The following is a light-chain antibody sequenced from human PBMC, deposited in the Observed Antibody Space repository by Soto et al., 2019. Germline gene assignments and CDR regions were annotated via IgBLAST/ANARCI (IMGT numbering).Light chain of an antibody. Sequence: DIQMTQSPSTLSASVGDTVTITCRASQSISSWLAWYQQKPGKAPNLLIYDASSLESGVPSRFSGSGSGTKFTLTFICLQPDVFATYYCQQYNSYPWTFGQGTKVEIK. CDR2: DAS. CDR3: QQYNSYPWT. CDR1: QSISSW. J-gene: IGKJ1*01. V-gene: IGKV1-5*01.